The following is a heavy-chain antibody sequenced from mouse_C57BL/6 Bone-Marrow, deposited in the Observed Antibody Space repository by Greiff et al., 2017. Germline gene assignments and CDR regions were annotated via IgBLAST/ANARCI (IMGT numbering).Heavy chain of an antibody. CDR1: GFTFSSYG. J-gene: IGHJ2*01. D-gene: IGHD1-1*01. Sequence: EVQRVESGGALVKPGGSLKLSCAATGFTFSSYGMSWVRQTPDKRLAWVASISSGGSYTYSLDSVKGRFTISRDKAKNTLYLQKNSLKSEDTAMYDCSRHYYGSRYYFDYGGQGDTRTGSA. CDR2: ISSGGSYT. CDR3: SRHYYGSRYYFDY. V-gene: IGHV5-6*01.